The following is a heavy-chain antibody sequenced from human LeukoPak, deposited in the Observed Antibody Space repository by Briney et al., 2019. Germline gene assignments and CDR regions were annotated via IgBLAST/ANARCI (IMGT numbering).Heavy chain of an antibody. D-gene: IGHD5-12*01. Sequence: PGGSLRLSCAASGFTFSSYWMSWVRQAPGKGLEWVANIKQDGSEKYYVDSVKGRFTISRDNAKNSLYLQMNSLRAEDTAVYYCARDPGVATIAYYYYYGMDVRGQGTTVTVSS. V-gene: IGHV3-7*01. CDR3: ARDPGVATIAYYYYYGMDV. CDR2: IKQDGSEK. J-gene: IGHJ6*02. CDR1: GFTFSSYW.